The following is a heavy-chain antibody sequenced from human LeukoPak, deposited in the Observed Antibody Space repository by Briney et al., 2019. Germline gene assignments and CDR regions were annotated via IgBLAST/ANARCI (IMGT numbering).Heavy chain of an antibody. CDR2: INPNSGGT. Sequence: GASVKVSCKASGYTFTGYYMHWVRQAPGQGLEWMGWINPNSGGTNYAQKFQGRVTMTRDTSISTAYMGLSRLRSDDTAVYYCAREGRSSSEAFDIWGQGTMVTVSS. CDR3: AREGRSSSEAFDI. J-gene: IGHJ3*02. V-gene: IGHV1-2*02. CDR1: GYTFTGYY. D-gene: IGHD6-6*01.